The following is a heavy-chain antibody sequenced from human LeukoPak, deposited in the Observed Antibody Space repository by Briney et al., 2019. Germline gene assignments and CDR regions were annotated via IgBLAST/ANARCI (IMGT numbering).Heavy chain of an antibody. Sequence: PGGSLSLSCAASGFTFSSYAMSWVRQAPGKGLEWVSAISGSGGSTYYADSVKGRFTISRDNSKNTLYLQMNSLRAEDTAVYYCAKDGLVRGTSFDYWGQGTLVTVSS. V-gene: IGHV3-23*01. J-gene: IGHJ4*02. CDR2: ISGSGGST. CDR3: AKDGLVRGTSFDY. D-gene: IGHD3/OR15-3a*01. CDR1: GFTFSSYA.